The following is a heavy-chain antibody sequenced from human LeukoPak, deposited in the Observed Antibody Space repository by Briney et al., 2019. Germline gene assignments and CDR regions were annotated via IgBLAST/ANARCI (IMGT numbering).Heavy chain of an antibody. CDR1: GYTLTELS. J-gene: IGHJ5*02. CDR2: INPNSGGT. CDR3: ARDSIAARRGGWFDP. D-gene: IGHD6-6*01. V-gene: IGHV1-2*02. Sequence: GASVKVSCKVSGYTLTELSMHWVRQAPGKGLEWMGWINPNSGGTNYAQKFQGRVTMTRDTSISTAYMELSRLRSDDTAVYYCARDSIAARRGGWFDPWGQGTLVTVSS.